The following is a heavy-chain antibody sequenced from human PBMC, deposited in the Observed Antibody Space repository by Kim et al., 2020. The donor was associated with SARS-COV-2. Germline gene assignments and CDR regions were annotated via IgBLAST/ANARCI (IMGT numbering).Heavy chain of an antibody. D-gene: IGHD3-9*01. Sequence: NYTPSSRSRVTISVDTSKNQFSLKLSSVTSADTAVYFCGRLRYSRLYAMDVWGRGTTVIVSS. V-gene: IGHV4-59*01. CDR3: GRLRYSRLYAMDV. J-gene: IGHJ6*02.